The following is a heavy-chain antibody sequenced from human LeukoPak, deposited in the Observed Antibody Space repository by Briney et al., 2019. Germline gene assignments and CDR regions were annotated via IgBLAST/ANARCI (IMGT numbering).Heavy chain of an antibody. D-gene: IGHD3-22*01. V-gene: IGHV4-59*01. CDR2: IYYSGST. CDR1: GGSISSYY. J-gene: IGHJ4*02. CDR3: ARAGHSSGYYYFDY. Sequence: PSETLSLTCTVSGGSISSYYWSWIRQPPGKGLEWIGYIYYSGSTNYNPSLKSRVTISVDTSKNQFSLKLSSVTAADTAVYYCARAGHSSGYYYFDYWGQGTLVTVSS.